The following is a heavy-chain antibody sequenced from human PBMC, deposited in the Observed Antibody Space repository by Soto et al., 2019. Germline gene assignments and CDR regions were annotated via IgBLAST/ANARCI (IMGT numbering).Heavy chain of an antibody. CDR2: ISGSGGST. D-gene: IGHD6-13*01. CDR1: GFTFISYA. V-gene: IGHV3-23*01. Sequence: EVQLLESGGGLVQPGGALRLSCAASGFTFISYAMSGVRQAPGKGLEWVSAISGSGGSTYYADSVKGRFTISRDNSKNTLYLQMNSLRAEDTAVYYCAKEKGSSSSWFEFDYWGQGTLVTVSS. CDR3: AKEKGSSSSWFEFDY. J-gene: IGHJ4*02.